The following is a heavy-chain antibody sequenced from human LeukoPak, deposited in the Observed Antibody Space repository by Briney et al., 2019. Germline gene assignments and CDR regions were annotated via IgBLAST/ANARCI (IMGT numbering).Heavy chain of an antibody. CDR2: INSDGSST. D-gene: IGHD6-13*01. Sequence: GGSLRLSCAASGFTFSSYWMHWVRQAPGKGLLWVSRINSDGSSTSYVDSVKGRFTVSRDNAKNTLYLQVNSLRAEDTAVYYCARVEAAGTLDYWGQGTLVTVSS. CDR1: GFTFSSYW. V-gene: IGHV3-74*01. CDR3: ARVEAAGTLDY. J-gene: IGHJ4*02.